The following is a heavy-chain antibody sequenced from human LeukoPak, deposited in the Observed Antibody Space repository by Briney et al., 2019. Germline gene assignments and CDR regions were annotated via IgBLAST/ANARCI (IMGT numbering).Heavy chain of an antibody. CDR1: GGSLSGYQ. V-gene: IGHV4-34*01. CDR2: IYHSGFT. CDR3: ARVVVVADYYFDY. Sequence: PSETLSLTCAVYGGSLSGYQWTWIRQPPGEGLEWIGEIYHSGFTNYNPSLKSRVTISVDTSKNQFSLKLSSVTAADTAVYYCARVVVVADYYFDYWGQGTLVTVSS. J-gene: IGHJ4*02. D-gene: IGHD2-15*01.